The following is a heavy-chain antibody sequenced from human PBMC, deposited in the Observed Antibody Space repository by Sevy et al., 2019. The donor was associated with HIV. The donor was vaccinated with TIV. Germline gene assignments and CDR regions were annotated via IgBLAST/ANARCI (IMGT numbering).Heavy chain of an antibody. CDR1: GFTFSSYS. J-gene: IGHJ4*02. V-gene: IGHV3-48*01. CDR2: ISRSSSTI. Sequence: RGSLRLSCAASGFTFSSYSMNWVRQAPGKGLEWVSYISRSSSTIYYVDSVKGRFTISRDNAKNSLYLQMNSLRAEDTAVYYCARSPPYSSGWYGIDYWGQGTLVTVSS. CDR3: ARSPPYSSGWYGIDY. D-gene: IGHD6-19*01.